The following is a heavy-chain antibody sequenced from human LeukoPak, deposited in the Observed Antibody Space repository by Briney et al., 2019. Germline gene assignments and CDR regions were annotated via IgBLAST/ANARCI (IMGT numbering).Heavy chain of an antibody. CDR1: GFTFDDYA. Sequence: GGSLRLSCAASGFTFDDYAMHWVRQAPGKGLAWVSLISGDGGSTHYADSVKGRFTISRDNSQNSLYLQMKRLRTDDTAVYYCGKWARAGSYDYWGQRTLVTVS. J-gene: IGHJ4*02. D-gene: IGHD3-10*01. V-gene: IGHV3-43*02. CDR2: ISGDGGST. CDR3: GKWARAGSYDY.